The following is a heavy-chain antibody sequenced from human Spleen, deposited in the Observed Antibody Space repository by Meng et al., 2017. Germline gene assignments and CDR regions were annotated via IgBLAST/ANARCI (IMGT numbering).Heavy chain of an antibody. CDR3: ARANPIAVAGTVDLGY. Sequence: ASVKVSCKASGYTFPDYYLHWVRRAPGQGLEWMGWINPNSGGTNYAQKFQGRVTMTRDTSISTAYMELSRLRSDDTAVYYCARANPIAVAGTVDLGYWGQGTLVTVSS. CDR1: GYTFPDYY. V-gene: IGHV1-2*02. D-gene: IGHD6-19*01. CDR2: INPNSGGT. J-gene: IGHJ4*02.